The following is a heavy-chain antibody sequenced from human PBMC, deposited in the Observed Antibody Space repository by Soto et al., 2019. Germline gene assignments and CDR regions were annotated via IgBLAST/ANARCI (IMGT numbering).Heavy chain of an antibody. CDR1: GGSVSGGSYY. CDR3: ARVSWNLYYYYYGMDV. CDR2: IYYSGST. J-gene: IGHJ6*02. Sequence: SETQCFTCTVAGGSVSGGSYYWSWIRQPPGKGLEWIGYIYYSGSTNYNPSLKSRVTISVDTSKNQFSLKLSSVTAADTAVYYCARVSWNLYYYYYGMDVWGQGTTVTV. D-gene: IGHD1-7*01. V-gene: IGHV4-61*01.